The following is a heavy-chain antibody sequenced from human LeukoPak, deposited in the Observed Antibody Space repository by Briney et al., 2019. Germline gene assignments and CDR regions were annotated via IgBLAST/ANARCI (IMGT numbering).Heavy chain of an antibody. Sequence: GGSLRLSCAASGFTVSSNYMSWVRQAPGKGLEWVSVIYSGGSTYYADSVKGRFTISRDNSKNTLYLQMNSLRAEDTAVYYCARGMNYSYGYDYWGQRTLVTVSS. CDR2: IYSGGST. J-gene: IGHJ4*02. CDR3: ARGMNYSYGYDY. D-gene: IGHD5-18*01. V-gene: IGHV3-66*01. CDR1: GFTVSSNY.